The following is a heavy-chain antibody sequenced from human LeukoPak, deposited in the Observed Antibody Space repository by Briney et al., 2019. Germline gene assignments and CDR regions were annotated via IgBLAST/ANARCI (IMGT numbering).Heavy chain of an antibody. V-gene: IGHV4-4*07. J-gene: IGHJ6*03. CDR3: ARDRPRLRGYSYGYYYYMDV. D-gene: IGHD5-18*01. CDR2: IYTSGSI. CDR1: GGSISSYY. Sequence: SETLSLTCTVSGGSISSYYWSWIRQPAGKGLEWIGRIYTSGSITYNPSLKSRVSMSVGTSKNQFSLELSSVTAADTAVYYCARDRPRLRGYSYGYYYYMDVWGKGTTVTVSS.